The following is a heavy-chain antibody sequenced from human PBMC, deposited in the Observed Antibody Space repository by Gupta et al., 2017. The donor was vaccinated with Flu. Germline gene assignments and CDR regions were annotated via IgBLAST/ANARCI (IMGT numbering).Heavy chain of an antibody. V-gene: IGHV3-7*02. J-gene: IGHJ4*02. Sequence: EVHLVASAGDLVQPGGSLRLSCASFGFTFRDSWLSWPCQAPGKGLQWVDNINQLGSERKHVDTVQGRFTISRDNAKNSVYLQMTSMRVEDTGIYFCATHPSGSWHNCGRGTLVTVS. CDR3: ATHPSGSWHN. D-gene: IGHD6-13*01. CDR2: INQLGSER. CDR1: GFTFRDSW.